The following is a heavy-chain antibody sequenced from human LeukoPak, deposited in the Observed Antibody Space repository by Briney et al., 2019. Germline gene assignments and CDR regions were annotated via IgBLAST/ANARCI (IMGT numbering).Heavy chain of an antibody. CDR3: VRRTRVAMPNALDLISDF. CDR1: GDSFSGHY. V-gene: IGHV4-34*01. CDR2: ISDGGRT. Sequence: SETLSLTCAVYGDSFSGHYWSWIRQPPGKGQEGIGEISDGGRTSYSPSLKSRATISIVPSQSQFSLQLDSVTAADTAIYYCVRRTRVAMPNALDLISDFWGQGTLVTVSS. J-gene: IGHJ4*02. D-gene: IGHD2-2*01.